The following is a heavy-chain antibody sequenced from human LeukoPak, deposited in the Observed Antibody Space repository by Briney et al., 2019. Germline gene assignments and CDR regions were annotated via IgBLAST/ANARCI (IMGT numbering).Heavy chain of an antibody. Sequence: ASVKVSCKASGYTFTSYGINWVRQAPGQGLEWMGWISPYSGNTKYAEKIQRRVTVTTDTSTSTAYMELRSLSSDDTAVYYCARDQRGYGDSSGASKWIDPWGQGTLVTVSS. D-gene: IGHD4-17*01. CDR2: ISPYSGNT. J-gene: IGHJ5*02. V-gene: IGHV1-18*01. CDR3: ARDQRGYGDSSGASKWIDP. CDR1: GYTFTSYG.